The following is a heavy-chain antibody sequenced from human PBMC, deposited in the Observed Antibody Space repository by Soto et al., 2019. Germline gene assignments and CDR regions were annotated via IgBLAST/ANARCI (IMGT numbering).Heavy chain of an antibody. CDR3: ARTNYYDSSGYFS. CDR1: GGSFSGYY. V-gene: IGHV4-34*01. Sequence: SETLSLTCAVYGGSFSGYYWSWIRQPPGKGLEWIGAINHSGSTNYNPSLKSRVTISVDTSKNQFSLKLSSVTAADTAVYYCARTNYYDSSGYFSWGQGTLVTVSS. CDR2: INHSGST. D-gene: IGHD3-22*01. J-gene: IGHJ5*02.